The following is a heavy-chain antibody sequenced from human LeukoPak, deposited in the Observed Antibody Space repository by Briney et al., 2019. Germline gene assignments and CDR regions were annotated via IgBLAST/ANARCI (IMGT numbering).Heavy chain of an antibody. J-gene: IGHJ4*02. Sequence: PGGSLRLSCAASGFTFSSYAMSWVRQAPGKGLEWVSAISGSGGSTYYADSVKGRFTISRDNTKNSLYLQLNSLRGEDTAVYYCARGHPEVYYDLLSGPSDYWVQGTLVAVSS. D-gene: IGHD3-9*01. V-gene: IGHV3-23*01. CDR2: ISGSGGST. CDR3: ARGHPEVYYDLLSGPSDY. CDR1: GFTFSSYA.